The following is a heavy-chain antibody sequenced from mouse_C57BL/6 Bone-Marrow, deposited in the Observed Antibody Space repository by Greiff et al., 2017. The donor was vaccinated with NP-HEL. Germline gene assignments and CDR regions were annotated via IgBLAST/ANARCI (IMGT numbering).Heavy chain of an antibody. CDR3: ARPNLYGNYGWAWFAY. V-gene: IGHV5-12*01. CDR2: ISNGGGST. CDR1: GFTFSDYY. J-gene: IGHJ3*01. Sequence: EVMLVESGGGLVQPGGSLKLSCAASGFTFSDYYMYWVRQTPEKRLEWVAYISNGGGSTYYPDTVKGRFTISRDNAKNTLYLQMSRLKSEDTAMYYCARPNLYGNYGWAWFAYWGQGTLVTVSA. D-gene: IGHD2-1*01.